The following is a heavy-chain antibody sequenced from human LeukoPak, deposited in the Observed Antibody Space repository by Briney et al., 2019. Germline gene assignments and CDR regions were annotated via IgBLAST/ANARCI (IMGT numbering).Heavy chain of an antibody. J-gene: IGHJ3*02. D-gene: IGHD3-22*01. CDR2: IYYSGST. CDR3: ARRRYYDSSGFDAFDI. V-gene: IGHV4-59*08. CDR1: GFNISRYY. Sequence: GSLRLSCAVSGFNISRYYMNWVRQAPGKGLEWIGYIYYSGSTNYNPSLKSRVTISVDTSKNQFSLKLSSVTAADTAVYYCARRRYYDSSGFDAFDIWGQGTMVTVSS.